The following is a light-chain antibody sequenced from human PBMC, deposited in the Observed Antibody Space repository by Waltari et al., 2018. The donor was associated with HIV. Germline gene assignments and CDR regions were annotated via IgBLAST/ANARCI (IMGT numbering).Light chain of an antibody. CDR1: SSDIGGYNY. CDR3: NSYTFRSTWV. J-gene: IGLJ3*02. Sequence: QSALTQPASVSGSPGQSITISCTGTSSDIGGYNYVSWYQQHPGKAPKLMIYDVSNRPSGVSNRFSGSKSGNTASLTISGLQAEDEADYYCNSYTFRSTWVFGGGTKVTVL. V-gene: IGLV2-14*01. CDR2: DVS.